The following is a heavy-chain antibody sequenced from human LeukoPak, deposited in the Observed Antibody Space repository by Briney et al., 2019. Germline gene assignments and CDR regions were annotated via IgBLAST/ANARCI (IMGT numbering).Heavy chain of an antibody. V-gene: IGHV3-20*04. CDR3: ARPSFVTGSYYPL. Sequence: GGSLRLSCAASGFTFDDYGMSWVRQAPGKGLEWVSGINWNGGSTGYADSVKSRFTISRDNAKNSLYLQMNTLRAEDTAVYYCARPSFVTGSYYPLWGQGTLVAVSS. D-gene: IGHD1-26*01. J-gene: IGHJ4*02. CDR2: INWNGGST. CDR1: GFTFDDYG.